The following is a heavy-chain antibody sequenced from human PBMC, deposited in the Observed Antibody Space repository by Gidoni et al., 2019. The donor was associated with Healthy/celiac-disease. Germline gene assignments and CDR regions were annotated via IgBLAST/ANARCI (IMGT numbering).Heavy chain of an antibody. Sequence: QLQLQESGSGLVQPSQTLSLTCAVSGCSLSSGGYSWSWIRQPPGKGLEWIGYIYHSGSTYYNPSLKSRVTISVDRSKNQFSLKLSSVTAADTAVYYCARAGYCSSTSCRSRWFDPWGQGTLVTVSS. CDR1: GCSLSSGGYS. CDR3: ARAGYCSSTSCRSRWFDP. D-gene: IGHD2-2*01. CDR2: IYHSGST. J-gene: IGHJ5*02. V-gene: IGHV4-30-2*01.